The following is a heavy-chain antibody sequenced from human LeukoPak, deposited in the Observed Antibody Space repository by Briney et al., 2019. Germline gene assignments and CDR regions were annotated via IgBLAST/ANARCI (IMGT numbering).Heavy chain of an antibody. CDR2: IYYSGST. D-gene: IGHD3-10*01. V-gene: IGHV4-59*08. J-gene: IGHJ4*02. CDR1: GGSISSYY. CDR3: ATSGWFGESPFDY. Sequence: SETLSLTCTVSGGSISSYYWSWIRQPPGKGLEWIGYIYYSGSTNYNPSLKSRVTISVDTSMNQFSLKLSSVTAADTAVYYCATSGWFGESPFDYWGQGTLVTVSS.